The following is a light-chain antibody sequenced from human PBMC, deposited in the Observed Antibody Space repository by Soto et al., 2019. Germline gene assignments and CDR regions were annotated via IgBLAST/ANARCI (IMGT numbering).Light chain of an antibody. CDR1: SSDVGAYYY. Sequence: QSALTQPASVSGSPGQSITISCTGTSSDVGAYYYVSWYQHHPGKAPKLMIYEVSNRPSGVFNRFSGSKSGNTASLTISGLQAEDAADYYCTSYTSSSSLYVFGTGTKLTVL. V-gene: IGLV2-14*01. CDR2: EVS. CDR3: TSYTSSSSLYV. J-gene: IGLJ1*01.